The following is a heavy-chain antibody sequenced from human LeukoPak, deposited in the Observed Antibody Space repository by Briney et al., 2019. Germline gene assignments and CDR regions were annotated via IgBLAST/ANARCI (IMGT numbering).Heavy chain of an antibody. CDR1: GYTFTSYG. V-gene: IGHV1-18*01. D-gene: IGHD6-19*01. CDR3: ARVRAVAANWFDP. CDR2: ISAYNGNT. Sequence: GASVKVSCKASGYTFTSYGISWVRQAPGQGLEWMGWISAYNGNTNYAQKLQGRVTMTTDTSTRTAYMELGSLRSDDTAVYYCARVRAVAANWFDPWGQGTLVTVSS. J-gene: IGHJ5*02.